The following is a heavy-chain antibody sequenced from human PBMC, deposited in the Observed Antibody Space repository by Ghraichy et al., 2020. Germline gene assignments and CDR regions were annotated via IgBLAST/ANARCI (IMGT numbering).Heavy chain of an antibody. V-gene: IGHV3-48*04. CDR1: GFTFSSYS. CDR2: IGSGGSSS. CDR3: VRDGCSGRTCTFYN. D-gene: IGHD2-15*01. Sequence: LSLTCAASGFTFSSYSMNWVRQAPGKGLEWVSYIGSGGSSSYYADSVKGRFTISRDNAKNSVYLDMNSLRAEDTALYYCVRDGCSGRTCTFYNWGQGALVTVSS. J-gene: IGHJ4*02.